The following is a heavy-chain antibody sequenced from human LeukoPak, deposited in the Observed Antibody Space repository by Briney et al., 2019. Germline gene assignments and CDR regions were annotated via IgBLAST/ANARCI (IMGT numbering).Heavy chain of an antibody. CDR3: ARCYYDSSGCDY. J-gene: IGHJ4*02. V-gene: IGHV4-34*01. Sequence: SETLSLTCAVYGGSFSGCYWSWIRQPPGKGLEWIGEINHSGSTNYNPSLKSRVTISVDTSKNQFSLKLSSVTAADTAVYYCARCYYDSSGCDYWGQGTLVTVSS. CDR2: INHSGST. CDR1: GGSFSGCY. D-gene: IGHD3-22*01.